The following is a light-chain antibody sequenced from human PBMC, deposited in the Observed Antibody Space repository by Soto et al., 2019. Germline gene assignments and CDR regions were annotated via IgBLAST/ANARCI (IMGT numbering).Light chain of an antibody. V-gene: IGKV3-15*01. CDR1: QSVSSN. J-gene: IGKJ1*01. CDR3: QQYGSSPQT. CDR2: GAS. Sequence: EIVLSQSPPALSVSPGERATLSCRASQSVSSNLAWYQQKPGQAPRLLIYGASTRATGIPARFSGSGSGTEFTLTISRLEPEDFAVYYCQQYGSSPQTFGQGTKVDIK.